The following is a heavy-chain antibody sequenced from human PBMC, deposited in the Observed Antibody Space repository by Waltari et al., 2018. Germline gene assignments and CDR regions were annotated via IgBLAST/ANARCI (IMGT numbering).Heavy chain of an antibody. Sequence: EVQLLESGGGLVQPGGSLRLSCAASGFTFSSYAMSWVRQAPGKGLEWVSAISGSGGSTYYADSGKGRFTISRDKSKNTLYLQMNSLRAEDTAVYYCAKDKDWIQLWSRADYWGQGTLVTVSS. V-gene: IGHV3-23*01. D-gene: IGHD5-18*01. CDR3: AKDKDWIQLWSRADY. J-gene: IGHJ4*02. CDR2: ISGSGGST. CDR1: GFTFSSYA.